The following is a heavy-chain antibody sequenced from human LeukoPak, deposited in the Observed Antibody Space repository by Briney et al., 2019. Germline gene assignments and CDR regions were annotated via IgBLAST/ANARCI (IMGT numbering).Heavy chain of an antibody. J-gene: IGHJ4*02. V-gene: IGHV3-23*01. CDR1: GFTFDDYG. D-gene: IGHD3/OR15-3a*01. CDR3: AKRGVVIRVILVGFHKEAYYFES. Sequence: PGGSLRLSCAASGFTFDDYGMSWVRQAPGKGLEWVAGISDSGGNTKYADSVKGRFTISRDNPKNTLYLQMNSLRAEDTAVYFCAKRGVVIRVILVGFHKEAYYFESWGQGTLVTVSS. CDR2: ISDSGGNT.